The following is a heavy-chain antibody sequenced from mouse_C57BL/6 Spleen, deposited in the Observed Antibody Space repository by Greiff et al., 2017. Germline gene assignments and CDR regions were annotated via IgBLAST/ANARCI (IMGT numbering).Heavy chain of an antibody. D-gene: IGHD4-1*01. CDR3: ERNTYWDSFAY. V-gene: IGHV1-26*01. CDR1: GYTFTDYY. Sequence: VQLQQSGPELVKPGASVKISCKASGYTFTDYYMNWVKQSHGKSLEWIGDINPNNGGTSYNQKFKGKATLTVDKSSSTAYMELRSLTSEDSAVYYCERNTYWDSFAYWGQGTLVTVSA. CDR2: INPNNGGT. J-gene: IGHJ3*01.